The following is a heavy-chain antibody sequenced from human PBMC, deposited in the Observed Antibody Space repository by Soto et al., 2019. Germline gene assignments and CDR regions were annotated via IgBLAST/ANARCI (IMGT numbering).Heavy chain of an antibody. Sequence: QVQLVQSGAEVKKPGASVKVSCKSSGYTFTSYGISWVLQAPGQGLEWRGWISAYNGNTNYAQKLQRRVTMTADTSTITAYMELRSLRSDDAAVYYCAKDSGYGRGADAFDIWGQGTMGTGSS. CDR2: ISAYNGNT. J-gene: IGHJ3*02. D-gene: IGHD5-12*01. CDR1: GYTFTSYG. V-gene: IGHV1-18*01. CDR3: AKDSGYGRGADAFDI.